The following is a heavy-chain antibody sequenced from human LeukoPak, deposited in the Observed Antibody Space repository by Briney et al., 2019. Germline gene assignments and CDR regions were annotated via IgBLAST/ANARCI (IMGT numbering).Heavy chain of an antibody. Sequence: SETLSLTCTVSGGSISSGGSYWSWLRQPPGKGLEWIGYINHSGSTYYNPSLKIRAPISVDRSKNHSSLKLSSVTAANPAVYYWARDLYGSSWYYFDYWGQGTLVTVSS. J-gene: IGHJ4*02. CDR1: GGSISSGGSY. D-gene: IGHD6-13*01. CDR3: ARDLYGSSWYYFDY. CDR2: INHSGST. V-gene: IGHV4-30-2*01.